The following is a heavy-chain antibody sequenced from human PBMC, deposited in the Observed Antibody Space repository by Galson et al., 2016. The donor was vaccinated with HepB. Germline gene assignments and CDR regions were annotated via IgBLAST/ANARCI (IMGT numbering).Heavy chain of an antibody. V-gene: IGHV3-23*01. CDR1: GFTFNNHA. CDR3: ARYSGTWFHFDN. D-gene: IGHD5-12*01. CDR2: ISESGFST. Sequence: LRLSCAASGFTFNNHAMSWVRQAPGKGLEWVSGISESGFSTYYADSVKGRFTISRDNSKTTLNLKMNSLRVDDTATYYCARYSGTWFHFDNWGQGILVTVSS. J-gene: IGHJ4*02.